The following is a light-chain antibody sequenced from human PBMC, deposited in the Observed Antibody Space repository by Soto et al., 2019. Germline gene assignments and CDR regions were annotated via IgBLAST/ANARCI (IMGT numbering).Light chain of an antibody. V-gene: IGKV1-39*01. Sequence: DLQMTQSPSSLSASVGDRVTISCRASHSISSYLNWYQKKPGRAPKLLIYAASSLQSGAPSRFSGSGSGTDFTLTISSLQTEDYATYYCQQTFFIPPTFGQGTKVEIK. CDR3: QQTFFIPPT. CDR1: HSISSY. J-gene: IGKJ1*01. CDR2: AAS.